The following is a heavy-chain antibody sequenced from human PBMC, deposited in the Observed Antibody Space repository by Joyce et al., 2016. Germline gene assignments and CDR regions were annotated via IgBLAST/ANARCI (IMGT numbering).Heavy chain of an antibody. J-gene: IGHJ4*02. CDR3: ARDPTGGPLDY. CDR1: GYTFTRYG. Sequence: QVQLVQSEIEVKQPGASVKVSCKASGYTFTRYGIAWVRQVPGQGLEWMGWITTYNGYTKYTQNLQGRVTMTTDTSTSTAYMELRSLRSDDTAVYYCARDPTGGPLDYWGQGTLVTVSS. CDR2: ITTYNGYT. V-gene: IGHV1-18*01. D-gene: IGHD1-14*01.